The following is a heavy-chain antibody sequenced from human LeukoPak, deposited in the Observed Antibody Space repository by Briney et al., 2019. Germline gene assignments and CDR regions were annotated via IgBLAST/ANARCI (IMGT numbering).Heavy chain of an antibody. J-gene: IGHJ4*02. CDR2: ISAYNGNT. CDR3: ARDPKNYYDSSGYYSNY. Sequence: ASVRVSCKASVYTFTSYGISWVRQAPGQGLEWMGWISAYNGNTNYAQKLQGRVTMTTDTSTSTAYMELRSLRSDDTAVYYCARDPKNYYDSSGYYSNYWGQGTLVTVSS. CDR1: VYTFTSYG. V-gene: IGHV1-18*01. D-gene: IGHD3-22*01.